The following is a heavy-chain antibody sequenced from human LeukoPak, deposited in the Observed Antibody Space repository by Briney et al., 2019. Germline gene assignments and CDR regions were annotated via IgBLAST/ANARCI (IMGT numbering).Heavy chain of an antibody. Sequence: GGSLRLSCAASGFTFSSYAMSWVRQAPGKELEWVSAISGSGGSTYYADSVKGRFTISRDNSKNTLYLQMNSLRAEDTAVYYCAKKNLGSGWYFYDYWGQGTLVTVSS. V-gene: IGHV3-23*01. CDR3: AKKNLGSGWYFYDY. J-gene: IGHJ4*02. D-gene: IGHD6-19*01. CDR1: GFTFSSYA. CDR2: ISGSGGST.